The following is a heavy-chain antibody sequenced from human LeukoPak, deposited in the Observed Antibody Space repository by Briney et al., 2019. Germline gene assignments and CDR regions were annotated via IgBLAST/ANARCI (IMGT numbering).Heavy chain of an antibody. V-gene: IGHV3-30*18. CDR2: ISYEGSNK. J-gene: IGHJ4*02. CDR1: GFTFSSYG. Sequence: GGSLRLSCAASGFTFSSYGMHWVRQAPGKGLEWVAVISYEGSNKYYADSVKGRFTISRDNSKNTLYLQMNSLRAEDTAVYYCAKDGGYYYDSSGYYPDYWGQGTLVTVSS. CDR3: AKDGGYYYDSSGYYPDY. D-gene: IGHD3-22*01.